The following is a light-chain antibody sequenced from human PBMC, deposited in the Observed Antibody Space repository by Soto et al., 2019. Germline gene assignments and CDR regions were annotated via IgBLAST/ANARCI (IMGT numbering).Light chain of an antibody. Sequence: ETVLTQSPGTLSLSPGERATLSCRASQSVTSSDLAWYQQKPGQAPRLLIYGSSIRTTGIPDRFSGSGSETDFILSISRLEPEDFAVYYCKQYGSSLFTFGQGTRLEIK. J-gene: IGKJ5*01. CDR3: KQYGSSLFT. CDR1: QSVTSSD. CDR2: GSS. V-gene: IGKV3-20*01.